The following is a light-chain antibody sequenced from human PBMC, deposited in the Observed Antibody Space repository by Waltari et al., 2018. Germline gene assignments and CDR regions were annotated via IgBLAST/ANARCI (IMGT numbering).Light chain of an antibody. CDR2: DVT. Sequence: SALTQPRSVPGSPGPSVTISCPGTTRAVGGYNYVSWYQHHPGKAPKLMIFDVTQRPSGVPDRFSGSKSANTASLTISGLQAEDEADYYCCSFAGTYTWVFGGGTKVTVL. V-gene: IGLV2-11*01. J-gene: IGLJ3*02. CDR3: CSFAGTYTWV. CDR1: TRAVGGYNY.